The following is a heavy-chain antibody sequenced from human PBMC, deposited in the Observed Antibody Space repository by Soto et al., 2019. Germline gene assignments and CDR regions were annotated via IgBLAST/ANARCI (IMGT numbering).Heavy chain of an antibody. V-gene: IGHV3-74*01. J-gene: IGHJ4*02. Sequence: EVQLVESGGGLVQPGGSLRLSCAASGFTFSIYWMHWVRQVPGKGLVWVSRINGDGSTTNYADSVKGRFTISRDNAKNTLYLQMNSLRAEDTDVYYCARGYGLGYWGQGTLVTVSS. CDR3: ARGYGLGY. D-gene: IGHD3-10*01. CDR2: INGDGSTT. CDR1: GFTFSIYW.